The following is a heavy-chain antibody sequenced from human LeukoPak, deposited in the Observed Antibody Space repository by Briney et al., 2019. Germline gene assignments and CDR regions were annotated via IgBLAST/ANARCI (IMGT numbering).Heavy chain of an antibody. CDR3: AELGITMIGGV. Sequence: GGSLRLSCAASGFTFSSYAIHWVRQAPGKGREWVAFIQYDGSDKYYADSVKGRFTISRDNSKNTLYLQMNSLRAEDTAIYYCAELGITMIGGVWGKGTTVTISS. D-gene: IGHD3-10*02. V-gene: IGHV3-30*02. CDR1: GFTFSSYA. J-gene: IGHJ6*04. CDR2: IQYDGSDK.